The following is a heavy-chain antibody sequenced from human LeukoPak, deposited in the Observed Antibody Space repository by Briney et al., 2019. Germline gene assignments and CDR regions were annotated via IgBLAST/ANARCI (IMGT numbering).Heavy chain of an antibody. CDR2: FDPEDGET. V-gene: IGHV1-24*01. Sequence: GASVKVSCKVSGYTLTELSMHWVRQAPGKGLEWMGGFDPEDGETIYAQKFQGRVTMTEETSTDTAYMELSRVRSEDTAVYYCATGLPTVLRYFDWLPYYWGQGTLVTVSS. CDR1: GYTLTELS. CDR3: ATGLPTVLRYFDWLPYY. J-gene: IGHJ4*02. D-gene: IGHD3-9*01.